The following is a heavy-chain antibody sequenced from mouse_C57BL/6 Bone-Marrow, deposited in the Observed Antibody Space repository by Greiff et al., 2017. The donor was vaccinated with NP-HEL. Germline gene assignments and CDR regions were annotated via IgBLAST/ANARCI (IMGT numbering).Heavy chain of an antibody. V-gene: IGHV2-9*01. CDR1: GFSLTSYG. Sequence: QVQLKESGPGLVAPSQSLSITCTVSGFSLTSYGVDWVRQPPGKGLEWLGVIWGGGSTNYNSALMSRLSISKDNSKSQVFLKMNSLQTDDTAMYYCASIWLRRDGGYYYAMDYWGQGTSVTVSS. CDR2: IWGGGST. D-gene: IGHD2-2*01. CDR3: ASIWLRRDGGYYYAMDY. J-gene: IGHJ4*01.